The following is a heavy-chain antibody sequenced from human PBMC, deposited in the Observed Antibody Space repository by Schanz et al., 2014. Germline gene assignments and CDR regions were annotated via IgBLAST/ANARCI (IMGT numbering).Heavy chain of an antibody. CDR1: GFTFSDYW. CDR2: IKHDGSVK. V-gene: IGHV3-7*04. D-gene: IGHD1-1*01. CDR3: ARNQWYTTSWHIFDL. Sequence: EVQLVESGGGLVQPGGSLRLSCTASGFTFSDYWMSWVRQAPGKGPEWVANIKHDGSVKDYVDSVEGRFTISRDNAKNTLYLQMNSLSAEDTAVYYCARNQWYTTSWHIFDLWGQGTLVTVSS. J-gene: IGHJ4*02.